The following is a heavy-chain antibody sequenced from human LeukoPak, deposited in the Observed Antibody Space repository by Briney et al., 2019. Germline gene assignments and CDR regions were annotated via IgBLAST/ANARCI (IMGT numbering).Heavy chain of an antibody. CDR3: AIARSGWLRYYFDY. CDR2: INHSGST. Sequence: EINHSGSTNYNPSLKSRVTISVDTSKNQFSLKLSSVTAADTAVYYCAIARSGWLRYYFDYWGQGTLVTVSS. J-gene: IGHJ4*02. V-gene: IGHV4-34*01. D-gene: IGHD6-19*01.